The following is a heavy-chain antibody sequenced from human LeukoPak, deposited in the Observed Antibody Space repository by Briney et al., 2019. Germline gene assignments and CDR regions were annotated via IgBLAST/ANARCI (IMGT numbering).Heavy chain of an antibody. CDR2: IYYTGST. V-gene: IGHV4-39*07. CDR3: ASPAIEYSSGWPIHY. CDR1: GGSISSISYQ. J-gene: IGHJ4*02. D-gene: IGHD6-25*01. Sequence: KTSETLSLTCTVSGGSISSISYQWGWIRQPPGKGLEWSGNIYYTGSTYYNPSRKSRVTISVDTSKNQFSLNLSSLPAADTAVYYCASPAIEYSSGWPIHYWGRGTLVTVSS.